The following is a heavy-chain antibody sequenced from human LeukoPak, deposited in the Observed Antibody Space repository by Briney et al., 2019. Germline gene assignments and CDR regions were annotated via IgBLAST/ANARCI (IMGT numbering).Heavy chain of an antibody. V-gene: IGHV1-2*02. CDR3: ARGPLINRRGRHAHFDF. J-gene: IGHJ4*02. D-gene: IGHD3-10*01. Sequence: ASVKVSCKASGYAFTSYYIQCVRQAPGQGLECMGWINPNSGDTHFARNFQDTVTMTRDTSITTVYMSLTRLTSADTAVYYCARGPLINRRGRHAHFDFWGQGTGVTVSS. CDR2: INPNSGDT. CDR1: GYAFTSYY.